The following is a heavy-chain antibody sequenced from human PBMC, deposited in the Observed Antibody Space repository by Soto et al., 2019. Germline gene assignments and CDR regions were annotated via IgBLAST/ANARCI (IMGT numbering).Heavy chain of an antibody. J-gene: IGHJ4*02. D-gene: IGHD3-3*01. V-gene: IGHV3-66*01. CDR1: GFTVSSNY. CDR3: ARYNSRDFWSGYAPAFDY. Sequence: EVHLVESGGGLVQPGGSLRLSCAASGFTVSSNYMSWVRQAPGKGLEWVSVIYSGGSTYYADSVKGRFTISRDNSKNTLYLQMNSLRAEDTAVYYCARYNSRDFWSGYAPAFDYWGQGTLVTVSS. CDR2: IYSGGST.